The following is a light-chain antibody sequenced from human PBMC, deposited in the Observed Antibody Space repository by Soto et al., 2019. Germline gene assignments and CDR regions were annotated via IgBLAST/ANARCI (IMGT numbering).Light chain of an antibody. CDR3: SSFASSNTWE. J-gene: IGLJ3*02. Sequence: QSALTQPPSASGSPGQSVTISCTGTSSDVGAYNYVSWYQQHAGKAPKLVIYEVTKRPSGVPDRFSGSKSANTASLTVSGLQAEDEADSYCSSFASSNTWEFGGGTKLTVL. CDR1: SSDVGAYNY. CDR2: EVT. V-gene: IGLV2-8*01.